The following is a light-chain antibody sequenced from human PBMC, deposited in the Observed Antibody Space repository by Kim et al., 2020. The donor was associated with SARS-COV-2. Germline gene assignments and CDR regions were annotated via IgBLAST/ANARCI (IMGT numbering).Light chain of an antibody. J-gene: IGLJ3*02. CDR3: TSYTISNAWV. CDR2: DVS. CDR1: SSDIGNFNS. Sequence: QSALTQPASVSGSPGQSITISCTGSSSDIGNFNSVSWFQQYPARVPKLLTYDVSVRSSGVSSRFSASKSDNTASLTISGLQAEDEAVYYCTSYTISNAWVFGGGTQLTVL. V-gene: IGLV2-14*03.